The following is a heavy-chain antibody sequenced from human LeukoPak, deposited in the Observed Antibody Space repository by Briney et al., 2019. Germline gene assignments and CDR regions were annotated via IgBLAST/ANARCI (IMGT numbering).Heavy chain of an antibody. CDR2: INPSGGST. CDR3: ARDPLLSITMIVVATYYFDY. D-gene: IGHD3-22*01. CDR1: GYTFTSYY. J-gene: IGHJ4*02. V-gene: IGHV1-46*01. Sequence: ASVKVSCKASGYTFTSYYMPWVRQAPGQGLEWMGIINPSGGSTSYAQKFQGRVTMTRDTSTSTVYMELSSLRSEDTAVYYCARDPLLSITMIVVATYYFDYWGQGTLVTVSS.